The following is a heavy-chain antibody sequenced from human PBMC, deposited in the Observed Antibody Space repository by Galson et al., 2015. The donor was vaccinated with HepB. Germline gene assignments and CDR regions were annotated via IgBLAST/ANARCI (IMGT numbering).Heavy chain of an antibody. J-gene: IGHJ4*02. CDR2: VHYSGST. Sequence: SETLSLTCSLSGGSFSSYYWSWIRQPPGKGLEWIGHVHYSGSTNYNPSLKSRITISIDTSRNQFSLRLNSVTAADTAVYYCARGFPVRYFDYWGQGTLVTVSS. D-gene: IGHD3-3*01. CDR3: ARGFPVRYFDY. V-gene: IGHV4-59*01. CDR1: GGSFSSYY.